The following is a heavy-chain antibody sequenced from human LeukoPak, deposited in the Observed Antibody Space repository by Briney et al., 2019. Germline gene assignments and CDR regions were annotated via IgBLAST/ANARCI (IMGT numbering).Heavy chain of an antibody. Sequence: SETLSLTCAVYGGSFSGYYWSWIRQPPGKGLEWIGEINHSGSTNYNPSLKSRVTISVDTSKNQFSLKLSPVTAADTAVYYCARCRYFDWLLSHNWFDPWGQGTLVTVSS. CDR3: ARCRYFDWLLSHNWFDP. V-gene: IGHV4-34*01. CDR2: INHSGST. J-gene: IGHJ5*02. CDR1: GGSFSGYY. D-gene: IGHD3-9*01.